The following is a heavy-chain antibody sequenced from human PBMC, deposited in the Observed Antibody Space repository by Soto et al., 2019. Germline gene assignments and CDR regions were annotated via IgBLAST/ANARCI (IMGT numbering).Heavy chain of an antibody. CDR3: VRDKRDLRFLEWSYYFDY. CDR2: ISYDGSNK. CDR1: GFAFSTCA. Sequence: QVQLVESGGGVVQPGRSLRLSCAASGFAFSTCAMHWVRQAPGKGLEWVALISYDGSNKYYADSVKGRFTISRDNSKNTLYLQMNSLRAEDTAVYYCVRDKRDLRFLEWSYYFDYWGHGTLVTVSS. J-gene: IGHJ4*01. V-gene: IGHV3-30-3*01. D-gene: IGHD3-3*01.